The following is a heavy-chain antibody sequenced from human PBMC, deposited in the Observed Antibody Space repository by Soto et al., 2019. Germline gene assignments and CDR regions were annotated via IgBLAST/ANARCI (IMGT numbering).Heavy chain of an antibody. Sequence: QVQLVQSGAEVKKPGASVKVSCKASGYTFTSYGISWVRQAPGQGLEWMGWISAYNGNTNYAQKLQGRVTMTTDTSTSTAYMELRSLRSDDTAVYYCARDEDMITFGGVIGTDYWGQGTLVTVSS. CDR2: ISAYNGNT. J-gene: IGHJ4*02. V-gene: IGHV1-18*01. D-gene: IGHD3-16*02. CDR1: GYTFTSYG. CDR3: ARDEDMITFGGVIGTDY.